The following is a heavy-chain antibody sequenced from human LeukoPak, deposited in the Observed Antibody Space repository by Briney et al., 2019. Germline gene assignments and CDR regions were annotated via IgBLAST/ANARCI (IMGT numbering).Heavy chain of an antibody. CDR3: ARDQTTVTPFDY. J-gene: IGHJ4*02. V-gene: IGHV4-34*01. D-gene: IGHD4-17*01. Sequence: PSETLSLTCAVYGGSFSGYYWSWIRQPPGKGLEWIGEINHSGSTNYNPSLKSRVTISVDTSKNQSSLKLSSVTAADTAVYYCARDQTTVTPFDYWGQGTLVTVSS. CDR1: GGSFSGYY. CDR2: INHSGST.